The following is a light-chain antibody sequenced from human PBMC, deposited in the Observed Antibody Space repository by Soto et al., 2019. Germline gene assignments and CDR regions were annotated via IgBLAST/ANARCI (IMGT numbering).Light chain of an antibody. J-gene: IGKJ2*01. Sequence: EIVMTQSPATLSVSPGERATLSCRASQSVSSNLAWYQHKPRQAPRLLIYGASTRASAILAGFSGSGSGTEVTLSVRSLQSEDFAVYYGQQYNNWPYTFGQGTKLEIK. V-gene: IGKV3-15*01. CDR1: QSVSSN. CDR3: QQYNNWPYT. CDR2: GAS.